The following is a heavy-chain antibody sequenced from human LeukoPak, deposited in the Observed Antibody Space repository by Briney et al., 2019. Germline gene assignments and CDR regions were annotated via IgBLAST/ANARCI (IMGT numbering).Heavy chain of an antibody. CDR3: ATGRGRFLEWLVDY. CDR2: ISYDGSNK. CDR1: GFTFSSYA. V-gene: IGHV3-30-3*01. J-gene: IGHJ4*02. Sequence: PGGSLRLSCAASGFTFSSYAMHWVRQAPGKGLEWVAVISYDGSNKYYADSVKGRFTISRDNSKNTLYLQMNSLRAEDTAVYYCATGRGRFLEWLVDYWGRGTLVTVSS. D-gene: IGHD3-3*01.